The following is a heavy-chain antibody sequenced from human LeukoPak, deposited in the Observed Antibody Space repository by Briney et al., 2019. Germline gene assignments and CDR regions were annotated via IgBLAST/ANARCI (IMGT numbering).Heavy chain of an antibody. Sequence: SETLSLTCAVYGGSFSGYYWSWIRQPPGKGLEWIGEINHSGSTNYNPSLKSRVTISVDTSKNQFSLKLSSVTAADTAVYYCARAVVVVPAAILRGARLYGVDVWGQGTTVTVSS. D-gene: IGHD2-2*01. J-gene: IGHJ6*02. CDR3: ARAVVVVPAAILRGARLYGVDV. CDR2: INHSGST. CDR1: GGSFSGYY. V-gene: IGHV4-34*01.